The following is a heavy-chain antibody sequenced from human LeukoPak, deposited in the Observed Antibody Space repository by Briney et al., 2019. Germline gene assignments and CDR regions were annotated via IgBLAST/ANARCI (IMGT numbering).Heavy chain of an antibody. CDR3: ARVPHAMVRGVIITEFYFDY. Sequence: PGGSLRLSCAASGLTFSSYSMNWVRQAPGKGLEWVSSIGSSSNYIYYADSVKGRFTISRDNAKNSLYLQMNSLRAEDTAVYYCARVPHAMVRGVIITEFYFDYWGQGTLVTVSS. CDR2: IGSSSNYI. CDR1: GLTFSSYS. D-gene: IGHD3-10*01. V-gene: IGHV3-21*01. J-gene: IGHJ4*02.